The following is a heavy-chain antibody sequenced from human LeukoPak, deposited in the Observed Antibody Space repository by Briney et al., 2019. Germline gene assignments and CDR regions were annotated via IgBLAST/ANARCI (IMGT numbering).Heavy chain of an antibody. V-gene: IGHV1-2*02. D-gene: IGHD3-3*01. CDR2: INPHTGAA. CDR3: ARGKSGYSP. J-gene: IGHJ4*02. CDR1: GYTFIENY. Sequence: ASVKVSCKVSGYTFIENYIHWVRQAPGQGLEWMGLINPHTGAAHYSQKFQGRVTMTRDTSISTAYRHLTRLKFDDTAVYYCARGKSGYSPWGQGTPVTVSS.